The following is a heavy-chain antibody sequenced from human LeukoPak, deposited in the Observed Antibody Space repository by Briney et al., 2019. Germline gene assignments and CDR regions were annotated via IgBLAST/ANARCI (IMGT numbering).Heavy chain of an antibody. V-gene: IGHV4-59*01. CDR2: IYYGGST. J-gene: IGHJ5*02. CDR3: ARAPRVAVTPGWFDP. Sequence: SETLSLTCTLSGGSISSYYWSWIRQPPGKGLEWIGYIYYGGSTNYNPSLKSRVTISVDTSKNQFSMKLSSVTAADTAVYYCARAPRVAVTPGWFDPWGQGTLVTVSS. CDR1: GGSISSYY. D-gene: IGHD2-15*01.